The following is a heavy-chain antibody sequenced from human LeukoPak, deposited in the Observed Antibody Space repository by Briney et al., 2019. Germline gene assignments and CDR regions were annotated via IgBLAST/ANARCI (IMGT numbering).Heavy chain of an antibody. CDR3: ARGYSYGYWGYYYMDV. V-gene: IGHV4-59*01. J-gene: IGHJ6*03. D-gene: IGHD5-18*01. CDR1: GGSISSYY. CDR2: IYYSGST. Sequence: SEALSLTCTVSGGSISSYYWSWIRQPPGKGLEWIGYIYYSGSTNYNPSLKSRVTISVHTSKNQFSLKLSSVTAADTAVYYCARGYSYGYWGYYYMDVWGKGTTVTISS.